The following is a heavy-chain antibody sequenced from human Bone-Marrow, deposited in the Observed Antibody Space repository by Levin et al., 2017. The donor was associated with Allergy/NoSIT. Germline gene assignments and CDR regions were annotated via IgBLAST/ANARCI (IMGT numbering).Heavy chain of an antibody. J-gene: IGHJ5*02. D-gene: IGHD3-3*01. V-gene: IGHV1-69*06. CDR3: ARMNQATLRFLEWLWEWFDP. CDR2: IIPIFGTA. CDR1: GGTFSSYA. Sequence: ASVKVSCKASGGTFSSYAISWVRQAPGQGLEWMGGIIPIFGTANYAQKFQGRVTITADKSTSTAYMELSSLRSEDTAVYYCARMNQATLRFLEWLWEWFDPWGQGTLVTVSS.